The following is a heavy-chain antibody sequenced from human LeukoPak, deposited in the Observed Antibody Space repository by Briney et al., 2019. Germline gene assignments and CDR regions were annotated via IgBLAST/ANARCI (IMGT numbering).Heavy chain of an antibody. J-gene: IGHJ3*02. V-gene: IGHV4-4*07. CDR3: ARDQHSSSWYWGWAFDI. CDR1: GGSISSYY. CDR2: IYTSGST. D-gene: IGHD6-13*01. Sequence: PETLSLTCTVSGGSISSYYWSWIRQPAGKGLEWIGRIYTSGSTNYTPSLKSRVTMSVDTSKNQFSLKLSSVTAADTAVYYCARDQHSSSWYWGWAFDIWGQGTMVTVSS.